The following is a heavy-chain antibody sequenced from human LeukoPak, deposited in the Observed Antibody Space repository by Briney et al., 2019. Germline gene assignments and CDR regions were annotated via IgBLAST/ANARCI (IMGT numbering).Heavy chain of an antibody. CDR2: INGEMNFK. CDR1: GFTFSNYA. J-gene: IGHJ6*03. CDR3: ARNDSGYHYYIGV. D-gene: IGHD3-16*01. V-gene: IGHV3-23*01. Sequence: AGGSLRLSCAASGFTFSNYAMIWVRQAPGKGLECVSTINGEMNFKYYADSVKGCFTISRDNSENTLYLQMSNMRPEDTATYYCARNDSGYHYYIGVWGEGTAVPVPS.